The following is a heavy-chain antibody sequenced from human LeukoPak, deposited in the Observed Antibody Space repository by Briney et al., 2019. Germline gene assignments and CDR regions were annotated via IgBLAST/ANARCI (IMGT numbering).Heavy chain of an antibody. CDR1: GGSFSGYY. Sequence: PSETLSLTCAVYGGSFSGYYWSWIRQPPGKGLEWIGEINHSGSTNYNPSLKSRVTISVDTSKNQFSLKLSSVTAADTAVYYCASGSYGALAPDYWGQGTLVTVSS. CDR2: INHSGST. CDR3: ASGSYGALAPDY. J-gene: IGHJ4*02. V-gene: IGHV4-34*01. D-gene: IGHD4-17*01.